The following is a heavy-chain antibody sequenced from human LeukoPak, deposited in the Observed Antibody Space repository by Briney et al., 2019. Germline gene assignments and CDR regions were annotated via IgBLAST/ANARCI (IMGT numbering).Heavy chain of an antibody. V-gene: IGHV4-34*01. J-gene: IGHJ4*02. CDR1: GASYNAYY. CDR3: AVGITILGVAASFDS. Sequence: SETLSLTCAVYGASYNAYYWSWIRQPPGKGLEWIGDIDHRGTATYNPSLKSRLTISADTSKNQFSLKLNSVTDADTAVYYCAVGITILGVAASFDSWGQGNLVIVSS. CDR2: IDHRGTA. D-gene: IGHD3-3*01.